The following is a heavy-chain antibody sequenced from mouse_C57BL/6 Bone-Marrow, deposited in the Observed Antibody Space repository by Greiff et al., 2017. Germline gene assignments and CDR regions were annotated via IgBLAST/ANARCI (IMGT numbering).Heavy chain of an antibody. CDR3: ARRIPAWFAY. CDR1: GYTFTDYY. Sequence: EVQLQQSGPVLVKPGASVKMSCKASGYTFTDYYMNWVKQSHGKSLEWIGVINPYNGGTSYNQKFKGKATLTVDKSSSTAYMELNSLTSEDSAVYYCARRIPAWFAYWGQGTLVTVSA. J-gene: IGHJ3*01. V-gene: IGHV1-19*01. CDR2: INPYNGGT.